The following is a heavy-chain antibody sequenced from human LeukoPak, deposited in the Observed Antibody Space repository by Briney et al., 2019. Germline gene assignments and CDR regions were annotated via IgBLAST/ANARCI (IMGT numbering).Heavy chain of an antibody. CDR1: GGSITSSSYY. V-gene: IGHV4-39*01. D-gene: IGHD3-10*01. J-gene: IGHJ4*02. CDR3: ATTGSQFDY. CDR2: IYYTGGT. Sequence: SETLSLTCSVSGGSITSSSYYWGWIRQPPEKGLEWIGSIYYTGGTYYNPSLKSRVTISVDTSKNQFSLKLSSVTAADTAVYYCATTGSQFDYWGQGTLVTVSS.